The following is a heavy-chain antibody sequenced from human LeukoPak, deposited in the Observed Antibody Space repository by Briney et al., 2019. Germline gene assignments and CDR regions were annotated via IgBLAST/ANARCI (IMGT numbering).Heavy chain of an antibody. CDR2: ISGSGGST. CDR1: GFTFSSYA. CDR3: ANKKGRIAVAGFPFDY. Sequence: GGSLRLSCAASGFTFSSYAMSWVRQAPGKGLEWVSAISGSGGSTYYADSVKGRFTISRDNSKNTLYLQMNSLRAEDTAVYYCANKKGRIAVAGFPFDYWGQGTLVTISS. J-gene: IGHJ4*02. D-gene: IGHD6-19*01. V-gene: IGHV3-23*01.